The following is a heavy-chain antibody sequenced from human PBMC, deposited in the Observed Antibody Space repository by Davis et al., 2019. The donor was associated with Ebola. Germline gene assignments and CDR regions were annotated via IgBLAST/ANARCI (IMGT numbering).Heavy chain of an antibody. CDR1: GFTFSSYA. CDR2: ISSNGGGT. D-gene: IGHD2-2*01. Sequence: GGSLRLSCSASGFTFSSYAMHWVRQAPGKGLEYVSAISSNGGGTYYADSVKGRFTISRDNSKNTLYLQMSSLRAEDTAVYYCVKDPSTSYYYYYGMDVWGQGTTVTVSS. CDR3: VKDPSTSYYYYYGMDV. V-gene: IGHV3-64D*08. J-gene: IGHJ6*02.